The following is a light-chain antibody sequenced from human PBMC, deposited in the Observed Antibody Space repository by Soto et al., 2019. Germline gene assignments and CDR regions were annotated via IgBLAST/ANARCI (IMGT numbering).Light chain of an antibody. CDR2: GAS. V-gene: IGKV3-20*01. CDR1: QSVSSR. CDR3: QHYAGGSRIT. Sequence: EIVMTQSPGTLSLSRGERATLSCRASQSVSSRLAWYQQKPGQAPRLLISGASSRATGIPDRFSGSGFGTDFTLTISRLEPEDFALYYCQHYAGGSRITFGQGTRLE. J-gene: IGKJ5*01.